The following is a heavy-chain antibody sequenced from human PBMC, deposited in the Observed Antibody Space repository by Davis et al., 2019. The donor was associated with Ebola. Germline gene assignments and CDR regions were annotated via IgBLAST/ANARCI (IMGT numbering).Heavy chain of an antibody. J-gene: IGHJ6*02. CDR3: ARERYYDFWSGKPNYGLDV. CDR2: TYYRSKWYN. V-gene: IGHV6-1*01. CDR1: GDSVPSNSVV. D-gene: IGHD3-3*01. Sequence: SQTLSLTCAISGDSVPSNSVVWNWIRQSPSRGLEWLGRTYYRSKWYNDYAVSVKSRITINPDTSKNQVSLQLRSVTPEDTAVYYCARERYYDFWSGKPNYGLDVWGQGTTVTVSS.